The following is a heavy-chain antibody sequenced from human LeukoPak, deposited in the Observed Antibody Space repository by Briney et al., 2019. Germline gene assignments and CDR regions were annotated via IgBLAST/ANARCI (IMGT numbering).Heavy chain of an antibody. CDR2: IIPIFGTA. V-gene: IGHV1-69*13. D-gene: IGHD3-10*01. Sequence: SVKVSCKASGGTFSSYAISWVRQAPGQGLEWMGGIIPIFGTANYAQKFQGRVTITADESTSTAYMELNSLRAEDTAVYHCAKGGSGPRSGYNYMDVWGKGTTVTISS. CDR3: AKGGSGPRSGYNYMDV. CDR1: GGTFSSYA. J-gene: IGHJ6*03.